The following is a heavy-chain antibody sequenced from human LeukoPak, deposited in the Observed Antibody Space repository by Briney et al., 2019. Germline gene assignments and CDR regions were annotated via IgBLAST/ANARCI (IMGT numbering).Heavy chain of an antibody. CDR2: ISAYNGNT. CDR3: ARDRKVGATLWHTDY. D-gene: IGHD1-26*01. Sequence: ASVKVSCKASGYTFTSYGISWVRQAPGQGLEWMGWISAYNGNTNYAQKLQGRVTMTTDTSTSTAYMELRSLRSDDTAVYYCARDRKVGATLWHTDYWGQGTLVTVSS. V-gene: IGHV1-18*01. J-gene: IGHJ4*02. CDR1: GYTFTSYG.